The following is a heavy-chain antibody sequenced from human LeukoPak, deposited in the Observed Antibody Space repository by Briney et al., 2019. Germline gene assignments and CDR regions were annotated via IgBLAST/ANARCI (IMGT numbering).Heavy chain of an antibody. CDR1: GFTFSSYA. J-gene: IGHJ4*02. V-gene: IGHV3-23*01. Sequence: GGSLRLSCAASGFTFSSYAMSWVRQAPGKGLEWVSALSDSSGSTYYADSVKGRFTISRDNSKTTLYLQMNSLRAEDTAVYYCAKGQYYTFWSGYPGDYWGQGTLVTVSS. CDR2: LSDSSGST. CDR3: AKGQYYTFWSGYPGDY. D-gene: IGHD3-3*01.